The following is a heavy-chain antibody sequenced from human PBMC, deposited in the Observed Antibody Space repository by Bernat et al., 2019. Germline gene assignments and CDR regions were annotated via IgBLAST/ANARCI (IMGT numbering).Heavy chain of an antibody. D-gene: IGHD4-23*01. V-gene: IGHV3-74*01. CDR1: GFTVSTTY. J-gene: IGHJ4*02. CDR2: IYSDGSST. CDR3: AGELPPPVGTPYYFDY. Sequence: EVQVVESGGGLIQPGGSLRLSCAASGFTVSTTYMIWVRQAPGKGLEWVSGIYSDGSSTSYADSVKGRFTISRDNAKNTLYLQMNSLRAEDTAVYYCAGELPPPVGTPYYFDYWGQGTLVTVSS.